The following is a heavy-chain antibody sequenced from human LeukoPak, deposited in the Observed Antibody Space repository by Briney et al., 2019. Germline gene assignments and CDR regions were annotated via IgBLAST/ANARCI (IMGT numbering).Heavy chain of an antibody. Sequence: PGGSLRLSCAASGFTFSNAWMSWVRQAPGKGLEWVGRIKSKTDGGTTDYAAPVKGRFTISRDDSKNTLYLQMNSLKTEDTAVYYCTTDPTGIVANTNYYYYYYMDAWGKGTTVTISS. CDR3: TTDPTGIVANTNYYYYYYMDA. D-gene: IGHD5-12*01. V-gene: IGHV3-15*01. CDR2: IKSKTDGGTT. J-gene: IGHJ6*03. CDR1: GFTFSNAW.